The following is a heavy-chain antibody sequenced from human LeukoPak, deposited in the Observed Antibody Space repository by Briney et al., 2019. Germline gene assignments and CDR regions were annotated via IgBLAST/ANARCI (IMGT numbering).Heavy chain of an antibody. J-gene: IGHJ4*02. CDR1: GYSLTSYW. CDR2: NDPSDSYT. Sequence: GESLKISCQGSGYSLTSYWISWVRQMPGKGLGWMGRNDPSDSYTHHSPSFQGHVTISADKSISTAYLQWSSLKASDTAMYYCASQLYSSGWVDYWGQGTLVTVSS. V-gene: IGHV5-10-1*01. CDR3: ASQLYSSGWVDY. D-gene: IGHD6-19*01.